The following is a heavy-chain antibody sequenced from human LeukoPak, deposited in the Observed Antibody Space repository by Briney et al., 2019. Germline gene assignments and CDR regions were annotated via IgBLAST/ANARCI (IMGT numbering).Heavy chain of an antibody. D-gene: IGHD3-22*01. V-gene: IGHV4-39*01. CDR2: IYYSGST. J-gene: IGHJ5*02. CDR1: GGSISSSSYY. Sequence: SETLSLTCTVSGGSISSSSYYWGWIRQPPGKGLEWIGSIYYSGSTYYNPSLKSRVTISVGTSKNQFSLKLSSVTAADTAVYYCARHLGGDYYDSSAIPWFDPWGQGTLVTVSS. CDR3: ARHLGGDYYDSSAIPWFDP.